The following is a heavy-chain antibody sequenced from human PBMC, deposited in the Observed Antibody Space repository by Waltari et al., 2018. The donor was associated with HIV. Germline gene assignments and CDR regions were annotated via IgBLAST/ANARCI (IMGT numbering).Heavy chain of an antibody. D-gene: IGHD2-15*01. CDR1: GFTFPDYG. CDR2: ISGSGATT. V-gene: IGHV3-23*01. Sequence: EVQLLESGGDLVRPGGSLRLSCAASGFTFPDYGMTWVRQAPERGVGWVSAISGSGATTSYADAVKGRFTISRDNSKNTLYLQLNSLRPEDTAVYYCAKGKVVVAATPGYGLDVWGPGTTVIVSS. CDR3: AKGKVVVAATPGYGLDV. J-gene: IGHJ6*02.